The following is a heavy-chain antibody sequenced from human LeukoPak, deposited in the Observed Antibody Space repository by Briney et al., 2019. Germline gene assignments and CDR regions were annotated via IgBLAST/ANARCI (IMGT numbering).Heavy chain of an antibody. CDR1: GYIFTGYF. J-gene: IGHJ4*02. V-gene: IGHV1-2*02. D-gene: IGHD5-18*01. CDR3: ARLRDTYGYGEFDY. CDR2: INPNSGDT. Sequence: ASVKVSCKASGYIFTGYFVHWVRQAPGQGPEWMGWINPNSGDTNYGQKFQGRVTMTRDKSITTVYMELSRLRSDDTVMYYCARLRDTYGYGEFDYWGQGTLVTVSS.